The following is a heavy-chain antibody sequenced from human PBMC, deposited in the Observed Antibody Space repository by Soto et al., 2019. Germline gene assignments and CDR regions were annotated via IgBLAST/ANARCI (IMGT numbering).Heavy chain of an antibody. CDR3: AKDPLLDY. J-gene: IGHJ4*02. V-gene: IGHV3-30*18. CDR2: ISYDGSNK. D-gene: IGHD2-15*01. CDR1: GFTFSGYG. Sequence: LRLSCAASGFTFSGYGMHWVRQAPGQGLEWVAVISYDGSNKKYVDSVKGRFSISRDNSKNTVYLQMNSLRAEDSGVYYCAKDPLLDYWGQGTLVTVSS.